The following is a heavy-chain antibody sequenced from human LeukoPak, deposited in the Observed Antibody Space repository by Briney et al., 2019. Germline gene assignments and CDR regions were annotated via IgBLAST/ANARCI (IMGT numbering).Heavy chain of an antibody. CDR3: ARAQSSGWSSGGYYFDY. CDR2: IKQDGSEK. Sequence: GGSLRLSCAASGFTFSSYWMSWVRQAPGKGLEWVANIKQDGSEKYYVDSVKGRFTISRDNAKNSLYLQVNSLRAEDTAVYYCARAQSSGWSSGGYYFDYWGQGTLVTVSS. D-gene: IGHD6-19*01. J-gene: IGHJ4*02. CDR1: GFTFSSYW. V-gene: IGHV3-7*01.